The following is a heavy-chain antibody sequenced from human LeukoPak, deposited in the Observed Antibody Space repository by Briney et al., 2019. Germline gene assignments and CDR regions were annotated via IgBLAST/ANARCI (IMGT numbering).Heavy chain of an antibody. D-gene: IGHD5-12*01. CDR2: ISGSGAGT. J-gene: IGHJ4*02. CDR1: EFIFSSYA. Sequence: PGGSLRLSCAASEFIFSSYAMSWVRQAPGKGLEWISRISGSGAGTYYSDSVRGRFTISRDNSKNTLYLQMNSLRAEDTAVYYCAKDTGSGYDYFSYYFDYWGQGTLVTVSS. V-gene: IGHV3-23*01. CDR3: AKDTGSGYDYFSYYFDY.